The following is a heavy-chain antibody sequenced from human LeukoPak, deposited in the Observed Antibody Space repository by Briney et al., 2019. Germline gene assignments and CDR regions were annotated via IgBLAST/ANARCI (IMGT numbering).Heavy chain of an antibody. D-gene: IGHD3-16*01. V-gene: IGHV3-23*01. J-gene: IGHJ6*03. CDR3: AKAPYDWGAYYYYMDV. CDR1: GFSFRTYD. Sequence: GGSLRLSCAASGFSFRTYDMSWVRQAPGKGLEWVSTISGSGDNTYYADSAKGRFTISRDNSKNTLNLQMNSLRTEDTALYYCAKAPYDWGAYYYYMDVWGKGTTVTVSS. CDR2: ISGSGDNT.